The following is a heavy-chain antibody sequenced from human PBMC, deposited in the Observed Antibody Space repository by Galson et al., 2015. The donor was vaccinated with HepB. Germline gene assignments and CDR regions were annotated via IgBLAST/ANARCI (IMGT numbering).Heavy chain of an antibody. CDR1: GFTFSSYR. V-gene: IGHV3-7*03. D-gene: IGHD3-10*01. Sequence: SLRLSCAASGFTFSSYRMSWVRQAPGKGLEWVANIKQDGSEKYYVDSVKGRFTISRDNAKNSLYLQMNSLRAEDTAVYYCARGGEITMVRGVIGYFDYWGQGTLVTVSS. CDR3: ARGGEITMVRGVIGYFDY. J-gene: IGHJ4*02. CDR2: IKQDGSEK.